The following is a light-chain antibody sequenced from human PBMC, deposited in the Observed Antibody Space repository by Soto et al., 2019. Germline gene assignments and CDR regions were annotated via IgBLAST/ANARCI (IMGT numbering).Light chain of an antibody. J-gene: IGKJ4*01. CDR3: QQRSNLPLT. Sequence: DIVLRQSPATLSLSPGERATLSCRASQSVSSYLAWYQQKPGQAPRLLIYDTSNRATGIPARFSGSGSGTDFTLTITSLEPEDFAVYYCQQRSNLPLTFGGGTKVEIK. V-gene: IGKV3-11*01. CDR2: DTS. CDR1: QSVSSY.